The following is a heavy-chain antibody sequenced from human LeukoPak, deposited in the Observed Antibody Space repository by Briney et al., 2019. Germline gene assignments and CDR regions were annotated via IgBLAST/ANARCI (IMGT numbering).Heavy chain of an antibody. CDR2: IYHSGST. CDR3: ARAYDSSGLDWFDP. CDR1: GGSISSSNW. J-gene: IGHJ5*02. D-gene: IGHD3-22*01. V-gene: IGHV4-4*02. Sequence: SETLSLTCAVSGGSISSSNWWSWVRQPPGKGLEWIGEIYHSGSTNYNPSLKSRVTISVDTSKNQFSLKLSSVTAADTAVYYCARAYDSSGLDWFDPWDQGTLVTVSS.